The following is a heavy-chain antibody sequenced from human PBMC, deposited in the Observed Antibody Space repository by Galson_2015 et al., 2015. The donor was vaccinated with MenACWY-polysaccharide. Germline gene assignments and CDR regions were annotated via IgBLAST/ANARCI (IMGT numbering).Heavy chain of an antibody. D-gene: IGHD3-10*01. CDR1: GFTFSNAW. CDR2: IKSKYNGGTT. Sequence: SLRLSCATSGFTFSNAWMSWVRQAPGKGLEWVGRIKSKYNGGTTDNAAPVKGRFSISRDDSQSTAYLQMNSLRTDDTGIYYCTTWGRDVYWGQGTVVTVSP. J-gene: IGHJ4*02. CDR3: TTWGRDVY. V-gene: IGHV3-15*01.